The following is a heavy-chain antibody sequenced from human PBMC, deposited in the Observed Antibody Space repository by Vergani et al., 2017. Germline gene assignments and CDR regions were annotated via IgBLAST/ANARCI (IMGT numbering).Heavy chain of an antibody. D-gene: IGHD2-2*01. V-gene: IGHV1-2*02. J-gene: IGHJ6*02. CDR2: INPNSGGT. CDR1: GYTFTGYY. Sequence: QVQLVQSGAEVKKPGASVKVSCKASGYTFTGYYMHWVRQAPGQGLEWMGWINPNSGGTNYAQKFQGRVTMTRDTSISTAYMELSRMRSVDTAVYYCAREGIVVVPAAHKGDYYYYGMDGWGQGTTVTVSS. CDR3: AREGIVVVPAAHKGDYYYYGMDG.